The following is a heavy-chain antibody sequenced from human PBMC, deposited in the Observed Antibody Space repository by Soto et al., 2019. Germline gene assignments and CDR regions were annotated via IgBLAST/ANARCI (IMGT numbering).Heavy chain of an antibody. J-gene: IGHJ4*02. CDR3: ARDAIYSSSWFDY. V-gene: IGHV3-33*01. CDR2: IWYDGSNK. Sequence: QVQLVESGGGVVQPGRSLRLSCAASGFTFSSYGMHWVRQAPGKGLEWVAVIWYDGSNKYYADSVKGRFTISRDNSKNTLYLQMNSLRAEATAVYYCARDAIYSSSWFDYWGQGTLVTVSS. CDR1: GFTFSSYG. D-gene: IGHD6-13*01.